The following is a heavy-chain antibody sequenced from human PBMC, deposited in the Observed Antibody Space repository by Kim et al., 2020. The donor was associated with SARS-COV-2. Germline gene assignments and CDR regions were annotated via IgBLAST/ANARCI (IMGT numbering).Heavy chain of an antibody. V-gene: IGHV4-34*01. CDR3: ARRGLIAMAGTYDY. Sequence: SPSLKSRVTISVDTAKNQFSLKLSSVPAADTDVYYCARRGLIAMAGTYDYWGQGTLVTVSS. J-gene: IGHJ4*02. D-gene: IGHD6-19*01.